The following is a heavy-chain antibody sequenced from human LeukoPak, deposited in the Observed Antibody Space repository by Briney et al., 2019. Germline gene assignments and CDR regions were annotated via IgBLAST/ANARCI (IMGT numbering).Heavy chain of an antibody. CDR2: IYYSGST. V-gene: IGHV4-59*01. J-gene: IGHJ6*02. CDR3: ARESGYSYGRIYYYYYGMDV. CDR1: GGSISSYY. Sequence: PSETLSLTCTVSGGSISSYYWSWIRQPPGKGLEWIGYIYYSGSTNYNPSLKSRVTISVDTSKNQFSLKLSSVTAADTAVYYCARESGYSYGRIYYYYYGMDVWGQGTTVTVSS. D-gene: IGHD5-18*01.